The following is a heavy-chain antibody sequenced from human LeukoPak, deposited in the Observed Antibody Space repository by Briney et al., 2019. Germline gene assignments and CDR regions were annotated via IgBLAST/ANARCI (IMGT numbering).Heavy chain of an antibody. V-gene: IGHV4-39*07. J-gene: IGHJ5*02. CDR3: ARTERSTMVRGVSNIWFDP. CDR1: GGSISSSSYY. D-gene: IGHD3-10*01. Sequence: SETLSLTCTVSGGSISSSSYYWGWIRQPPGKGLEWIGSIYYSGSTYYNPSLKSRVTISVDTSKSQFSLKLSSVTAANTAVYYCARTERSTMVRGVSNIWFDPWGQGTLVTVSS. CDR2: IYYSGST.